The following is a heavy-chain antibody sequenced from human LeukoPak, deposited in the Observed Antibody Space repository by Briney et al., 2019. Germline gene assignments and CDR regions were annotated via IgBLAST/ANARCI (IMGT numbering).Heavy chain of an antibody. CDR3: ARRNLGYHTAMVIVSPYYYYGMDV. V-gene: IGHV4-34*01. Sequence: PSETLSLTCAVYGGSSSGYYWSWIRQPPGKGLEWIGEINHSGSTNYNPSLKSRVTISVDTSKNQFSLKLSSVTAADTAVYCCARRNLGYHTAMVIVSPYYYYGMDVWGQGTTVTVSS. CDR1: GGSSSGYY. D-gene: IGHD5-18*01. CDR2: INHSGST. J-gene: IGHJ6*02.